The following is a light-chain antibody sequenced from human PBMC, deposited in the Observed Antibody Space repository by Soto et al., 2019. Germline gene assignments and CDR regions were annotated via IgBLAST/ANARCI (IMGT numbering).Light chain of an antibody. Sequence: EIVRTQSPATLSVSPGERATLSCRASQGVSSSYLAWYQQKPGQAPRLLIYGASTRATGIPARFSGSGSETEFTLTLSSLQSEDSAIYYCQQYNDWPPLTFGQGTRLEI. CDR2: GAS. V-gene: IGKV3D-15*01. CDR1: QGVSSSY. CDR3: QQYNDWPPLT. J-gene: IGKJ5*01.